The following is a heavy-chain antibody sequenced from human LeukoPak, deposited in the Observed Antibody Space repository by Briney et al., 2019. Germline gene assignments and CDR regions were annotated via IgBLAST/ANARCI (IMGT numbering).Heavy chain of an antibody. V-gene: IGHV3-23*01. CDR1: GFTFSSYS. J-gene: IGHJ4*02. CDR2: ISGGGGTT. CDR3: AKVNRYCSGGSCYVEYFDS. Sequence: GGSLRLSCAASGFTFSSYSMNWVRQAPGKGLEWVSAISGGGGTTYYADSVKGRFTISRDSSKNTLYLQMNSLRAEDTAVYYCAKVNRYCSGGSCYVEYFDSWGQGTLVTVSS. D-gene: IGHD2-15*01.